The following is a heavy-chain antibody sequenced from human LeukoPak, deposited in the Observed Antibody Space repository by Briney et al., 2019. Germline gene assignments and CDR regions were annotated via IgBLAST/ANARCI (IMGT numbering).Heavy chain of an antibody. CDR2: IYPGDSDT. J-gene: IGHJ4*02. V-gene: IGHV5-51*01. D-gene: IGHD2-21*02. Sequence: GESLKIPCKGSGYIFTSYWIGWVRQIPGKGLEWVGIIYPGDSDTRYSPSFQGQVAISADKSISTAYLQWSSLKDSATAMYYCATRQGDDLVYWGQGTLVTVSS. CDR3: ATRQGDDLVY. CDR1: GYIFTSYW.